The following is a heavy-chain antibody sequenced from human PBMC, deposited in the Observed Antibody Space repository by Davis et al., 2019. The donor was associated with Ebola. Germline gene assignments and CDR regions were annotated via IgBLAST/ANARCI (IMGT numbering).Heavy chain of an antibody. V-gene: IGHV1-8*01. CDR1: GYTFTTYD. J-gene: IGHJ6*02. Sequence: AASVKVSCKASGYTFTTYDIHWVRQATGQGLEWWGWMNPNSENTDYAQKFQGRVTMTRSTSISTVYMELSSLRSEDTAVSYCARGGYFDWLTRWHYYGMDVWGQGTTVTVSS. CDR3: ARGGYFDWLTRWHYYGMDV. CDR2: MNPNSENT. D-gene: IGHD3-9*01.